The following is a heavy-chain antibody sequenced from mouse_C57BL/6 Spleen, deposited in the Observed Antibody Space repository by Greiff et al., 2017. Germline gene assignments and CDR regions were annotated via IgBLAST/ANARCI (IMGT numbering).Heavy chain of an antibody. CDR1: GFTFSSYA. Sequence: EVKLVESGGGLVKPGGSLKLSCAASGFTFSSYAMSWVRQTPEKRLEWVATISDGGSYTYYPDNVKGRFTISRDNAKNNLYLQMSHLKSEDTAMYYCARDYYGYRSYFDDWGQGTTLTVSS. D-gene: IGHD2-2*01. CDR2: ISDGGSYT. CDR3: ARDYYGYRSYFDD. J-gene: IGHJ2*01. V-gene: IGHV5-4*01.